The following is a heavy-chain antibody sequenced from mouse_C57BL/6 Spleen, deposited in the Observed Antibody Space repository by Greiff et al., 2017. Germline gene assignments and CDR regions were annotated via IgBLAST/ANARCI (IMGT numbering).Heavy chain of an antibody. J-gene: IGHJ2*01. CDR3: TRQWCAYYVDY. V-gene: IGHV1-15*01. D-gene: IGHD1-1*02. CDR1: GYTFTDYE. CDR2: IDPETGGT. Sequence: QVQLQQSGAELVRPGASVTLSCKASGYTFTDYEMHWVKQTPVHGLEWIGAIDPETGGTAYNQKFKGKAILTADKSSSTAYMQLRSLTSEDSAVYYCTRQWCAYYVDYWGQGTTLTVAS.